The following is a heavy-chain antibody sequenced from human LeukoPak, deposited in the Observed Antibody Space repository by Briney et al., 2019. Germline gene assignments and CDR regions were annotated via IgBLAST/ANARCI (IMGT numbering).Heavy chain of an antibody. D-gene: IGHD5-18*01. CDR1: GFTFSSYA. CDR3: AKDRSYSYGYSYFDY. J-gene: IGHJ4*02. Sequence: GGSLRLSCAASGFTFSSYAMSWVRKAPGKGLEWVSAISGSGGSTYYADSVKGRFTISRDNSKNTLYLQMNSLRAEDTAVYYCAKDRSYSYGYSYFDYWGQGTLVTVSS. V-gene: IGHV3-23*01. CDR2: ISGSGGST.